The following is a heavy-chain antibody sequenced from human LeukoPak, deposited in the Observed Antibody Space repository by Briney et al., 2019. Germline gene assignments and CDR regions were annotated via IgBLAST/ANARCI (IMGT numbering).Heavy chain of an antibody. CDR1: GFTFSNAW. D-gene: IGHD3-10*01. V-gene: IGHV3-15*01. Sequence: PGGSLRLSCAASGFTFSNAWMSWIRQAPGKGLEWVGRIKSKTDGGTTDSAAPVKGRFTISRDNSKNTLYLQMNSLRAEDTAVYYCAKDGRLGFGYYYYGMDVRGQGTTVTVSS. CDR3: AKDGRLGFGYYYYGMDV. CDR2: IKSKTDGGTT. J-gene: IGHJ6*02.